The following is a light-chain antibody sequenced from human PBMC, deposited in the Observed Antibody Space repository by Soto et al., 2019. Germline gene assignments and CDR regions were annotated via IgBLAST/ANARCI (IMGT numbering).Light chain of an antibody. J-gene: IGKJ1*01. CDR3: QQYGSSRWT. CDR1: QRVSSTY. CDR2: AAS. V-gene: IGKV3-20*01. Sequence: EIVLTQSPDTLSLFPGERATLSCRASQRVSSTYLAWYQQKPGQAPRPLISAASSRATGTPDRFSGSGSGTDLPLTFSRLEPEDFAVYYCQQYGSSRWTFGQGTKVEI.